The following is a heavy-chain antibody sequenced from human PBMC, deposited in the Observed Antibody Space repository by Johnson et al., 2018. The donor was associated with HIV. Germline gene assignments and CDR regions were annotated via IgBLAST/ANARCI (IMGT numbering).Heavy chain of an antibody. CDR2: ISSNGDST. CDR1: GFTFSSYA. V-gene: IGHV3-64*01. J-gene: IGHJ3*02. Sequence: VQLVESGGGVVQPGGSLRLSCAASGFTFSSYAMHWVRQAPGKGLEYVSAISSNGDSTYYANSVKGRFTISRDNSKNTLYLQMNSLKTEDTALYYCNTDRVDGGGSYYNAFDIWGQGTMVTVSS. D-gene: IGHD1-26*01. CDR3: NTDRVDGGGSYYNAFDI.